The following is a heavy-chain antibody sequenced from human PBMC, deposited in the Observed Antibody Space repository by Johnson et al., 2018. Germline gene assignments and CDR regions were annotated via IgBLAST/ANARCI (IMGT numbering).Heavy chain of an antibody. Sequence: QVQLVESGGGVVQPGRSLRLSCAASGFTFSSYAMHWVRQAPGKGLEWVAVISYDGSNKYYADSVKGRFTISRDNSKNTLYLQMNSLRAEDTAVYYCARDLYNGDYGAFYIWGQGTMVTGSS. V-gene: IGHV3-30-3*01. CDR2: ISYDGSNK. D-gene: IGHD4-17*01. CDR3: ARDLYNGDYGAFYI. J-gene: IGHJ3*02. CDR1: GFTFSSYA.